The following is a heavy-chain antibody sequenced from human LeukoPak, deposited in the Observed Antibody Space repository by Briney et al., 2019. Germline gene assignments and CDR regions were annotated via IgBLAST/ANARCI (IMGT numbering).Heavy chain of an antibody. CDR2: IIPILGIA. D-gene: IGHD3-9*01. CDR3: ARALGAGIYDILTGYYKNPYYYYYMDV. J-gene: IGHJ6*03. CDR1: GGTFSSYT. Sequence: APVKVSCKASGGTFSSYTISWVRQAPGQGLEWMGRIIPILGIANYAQKFQGRVTITADKSTSTAYMELSSLRSEDTAVYYCARALGAGIYDILTGYYKNPYYYYYMDVWGKGTTVTVSS. V-gene: IGHV1-69*02.